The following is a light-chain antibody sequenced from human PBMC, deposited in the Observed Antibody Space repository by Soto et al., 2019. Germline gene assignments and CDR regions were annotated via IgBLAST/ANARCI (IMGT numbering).Light chain of an antibody. Sequence: EIELTQSASTLSLSAGERATLSCGASQSVSSYLAWYQQKPGQAPRLLIYDTSKRATGVPARFSGSGYGTDFTLTISRLETEDFVVYYGQQRSNWPLTFGGGTKVDIK. V-gene: IGKV3-11*01. CDR2: DTS. J-gene: IGKJ4*01. CDR3: QQRSNWPLT. CDR1: QSVSSY.